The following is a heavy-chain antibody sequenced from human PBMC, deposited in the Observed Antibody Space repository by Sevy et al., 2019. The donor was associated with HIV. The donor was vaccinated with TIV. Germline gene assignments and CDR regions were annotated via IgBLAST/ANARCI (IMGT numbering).Heavy chain of an antibody. CDR2: IGTAAGFT. Sequence: GGSLRLSCAASGFTFNTYSLIWVRQTPGKGLEWLSFIGTAAGFTYYADSVKGRFTISRDNAKNSLYLKMNSLRDEDTAVYYCARGPGHYSIDYWGQGTLVTVSS. V-gene: IGHV3-48*02. CDR1: GFTFNTYS. D-gene: IGHD2-21*01. J-gene: IGHJ4*02. CDR3: ARGPGHYSIDY.